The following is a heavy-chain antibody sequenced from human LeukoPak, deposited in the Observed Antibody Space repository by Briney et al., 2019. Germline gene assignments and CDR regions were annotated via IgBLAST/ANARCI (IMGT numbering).Heavy chain of an antibody. J-gene: IGHJ4*02. Sequence: GGSLRLSCAASGFTFSTYAVNWARQAPGSGREWVSTISGSGDSTYYADSVKGRFTISRDNSKDTLYLQMSSVRVDDTAVYYCARDRGRYYDSRGFYWGYYFDSWGQGILVTVST. V-gene: IGHV3-23*01. CDR2: ISGSGDST. D-gene: IGHD3-22*01. CDR1: GFTFSTYA. CDR3: ARDRGRYYDSRGFYWGYYFDS.